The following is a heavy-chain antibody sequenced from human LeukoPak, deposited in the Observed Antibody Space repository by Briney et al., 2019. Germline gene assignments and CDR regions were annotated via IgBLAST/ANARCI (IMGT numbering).Heavy chain of an antibody. D-gene: IGHD2-15*01. Sequence: ASVKVSCKASGYTFTSYDINWVRQATGQGLEWMGWMNPNSGNTGYAQKFQGRVTITRNTSISTAYMELSSLRSEDTAVYYCAGAYCSGGSCYSFPDYFDYWGQGTLVTVSS. CDR1: GYTFTSYD. CDR2: MNPNSGNT. CDR3: AGAYCSGGSCYSFPDYFDY. V-gene: IGHV1-8*03. J-gene: IGHJ4*02.